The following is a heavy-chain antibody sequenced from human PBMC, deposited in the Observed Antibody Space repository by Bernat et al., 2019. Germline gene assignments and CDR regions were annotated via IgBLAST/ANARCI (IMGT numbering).Heavy chain of an antibody. Sequence: QLQLQESGPGLVKPSETLSLTCTVSGGSISSSSYYWGWIRQPPGKGLEWIGSIYYSGGTYYNTSLKSRVTISVDTAKNQFTLKLSSVTAADTAVYYCARVSSGSIAALPDYWGQGTLVTVSS. D-gene: IGHD6-6*01. CDR2: IYYSGGT. J-gene: IGHJ4*02. CDR3: ARVSSGSIAALPDY. V-gene: IGHV4-39*01. CDR1: GGSISSSSYY.